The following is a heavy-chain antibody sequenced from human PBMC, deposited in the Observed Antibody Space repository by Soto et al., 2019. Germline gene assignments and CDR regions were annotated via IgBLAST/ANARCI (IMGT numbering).Heavy chain of an antibody. J-gene: IGHJ5*02. V-gene: IGHV1-2*02. CDR3: ARMVVVPAAAGWFDP. Sequence: ASVKVSCKASGYTFINYYMHWVLQAPGQGLEWIGWINPNTGVTKYSQKFQGRLTISKDTSKNQVVLTMTNMDPVDTATYYCARMVVVPAAAGWFDPWGQGTLVTVSS. CDR2: INPNTGVT. D-gene: IGHD2-2*01. CDR1: GYTFINYY.